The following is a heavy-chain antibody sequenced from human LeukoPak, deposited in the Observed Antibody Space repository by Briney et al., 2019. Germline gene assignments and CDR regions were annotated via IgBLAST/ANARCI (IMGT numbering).Heavy chain of an antibody. V-gene: IGHV4-34*01. CDR2: INHSGST. D-gene: IGHD3-3*01. CDR1: GGSISSYY. J-gene: IGHJ6*02. CDR3: ATPIFFPPGGYYYGMDV. Sequence: SETLSLTCTVSGGSISSYYWSWIRQPPGKGLEWIGEINHSGSTNYNPSLKSRVTISVDTSKNQFSLKLSSVTAADTAVYYCATPIFFPPGGYYYGMDVWGQGTTVTVSS.